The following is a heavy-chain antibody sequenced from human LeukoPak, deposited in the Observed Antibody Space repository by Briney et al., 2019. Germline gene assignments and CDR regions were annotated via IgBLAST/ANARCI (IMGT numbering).Heavy chain of an antibody. V-gene: IGHV1-8*01. CDR1: GYTFTSYD. J-gene: IGHJ5*02. CDR2: MNPNSGNT. Sequence: ASVKVSCKASGYTFTSYDINWVRQATGQGLEWMGWMNPNSGNTDYAQKFQGRVTMTRNTSISTAYMDLSSLRSEDTAEYYCSRGPRVGCRGTSCSGSGPLVQGGLVTVSS. CDR3: SRGPRVGCRGTSCSGSGP. D-gene: IGHD2-2*01.